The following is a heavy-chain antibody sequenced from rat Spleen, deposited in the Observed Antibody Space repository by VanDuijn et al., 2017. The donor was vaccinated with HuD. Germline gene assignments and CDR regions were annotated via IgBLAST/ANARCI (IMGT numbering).Heavy chain of an antibody. J-gene: IGHJ1*01. CDR3: ARGLWPYWYFDF. CDR1: GFTFSGYW. V-gene: IGHV5-58*01. D-gene: IGHD1-3*01. Sequence: EVQLVETGGGLVQPGRSLKLSCVASGFTFSGYWMFWIRQAPGKGLEWISCINTDGGSTYYADSVKGRFTISRDNAENIVYLQMSSLRSGDTATYYCARGLWPYWYFDFWGPGTMVTVSS. CDR2: INTDGGST.